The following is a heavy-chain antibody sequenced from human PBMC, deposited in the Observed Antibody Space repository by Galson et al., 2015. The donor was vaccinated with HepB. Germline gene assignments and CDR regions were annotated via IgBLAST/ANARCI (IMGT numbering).Heavy chain of an antibody. J-gene: IGHJ6*02. CDR3: AKEGSSGWYLPHYYYGMDV. V-gene: IGHV3-30*18. Sequence: SLRLSCAASGFTFSSYGMHWVRQAPGKGLEWVAVISYDGSNKYYADSVEGRFTISRDNSKNTLYLQMNSLRAEDTAVYYCAKEGSSGWYLPHYYYGMDVWGQGTTVTVSS. CDR1: GFTFSSYG. D-gene: IGHD6-19*01. CDR2: ISYDGSNK.